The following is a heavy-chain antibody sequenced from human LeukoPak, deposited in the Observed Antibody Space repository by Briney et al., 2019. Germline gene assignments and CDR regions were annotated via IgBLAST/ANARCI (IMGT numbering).Heavy chain of an antibody. Sequence: GGSLRLSCVGSGFTFNNFAMTWVRQAPGKGLEWVSTIGGGPVYYADSVKGQFTISRDDLKNTVFLQMNSLRAEDTAIYYCAKDSFSHNGIYDAFDIWGQGTMVTVSS. V-gene: IGHV3-23*01. D-gene: IGHD2-8*01. CDR2: IGGGPV. CDR3: AKDSFSHNGIYDAFDI. J-gene: IGHJ3*02. CDR1: GFTFNNFA.